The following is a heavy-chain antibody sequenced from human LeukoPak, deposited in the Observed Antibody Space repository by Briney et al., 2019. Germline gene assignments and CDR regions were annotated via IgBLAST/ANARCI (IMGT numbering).Heavy chain of an antibody. CDR1: GGSFSGYY. J-gene: IGHJ4*02. D-gene: IGHD6-13*01. CDR2: IYYSGST. V-gene: IGHV4-59*12. Sequence: SETLSLTCAVYGGSFSGYYWSWIRQPPGKGLEWIGYIYYSGSTYYNPSLKSRVTISVDTSKNQFSLKLTSVTAADTAVYYCSSLEVSSSWRYWGQGTLVTVSS. CDR3: SSLEVSSSWRY.